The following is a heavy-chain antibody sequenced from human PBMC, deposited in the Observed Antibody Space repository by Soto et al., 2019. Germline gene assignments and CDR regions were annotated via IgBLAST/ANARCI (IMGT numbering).Heavy chain of an antibody. CDR2: IYYSGST. CDR1: GGSSSSYY. V-gene: IGHV4-59*08. J-gene: IGHJ6*03. CDR3: ARRHPRYYYYYMDV. Sequence: SETLSLTCTVSGGSSSSYYWSWIRQPPGKGLEWIGYIYYSGSTNYNPSLESRVTISVDTSKNQFSLKLSSVTAADTAVYYCARRHPRYYYYYMDVWGKGTTVTVSS.